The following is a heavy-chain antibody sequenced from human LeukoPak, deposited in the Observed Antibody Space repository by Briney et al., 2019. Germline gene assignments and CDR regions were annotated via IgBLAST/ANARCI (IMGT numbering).Heavy chain of an antibody. CDR1: GFTFGSYW. J-gene: IGHJ4*02. D-gene: IGHD3-3*01. CDR3: AKAWATESGYFDY. Sequence: PGGSLRLSCAASGFTFGSYWMTWVRQAPGKGLEWVANIKQDGSEKYYVDSVKGRFTISRDNAKNALYLQMNSLRAEDTAVYYCAKAWATESGYFDYWGQGTLVTVSS. CDR2: IKQDGSEK. V-gene: IGHV3-7*03.